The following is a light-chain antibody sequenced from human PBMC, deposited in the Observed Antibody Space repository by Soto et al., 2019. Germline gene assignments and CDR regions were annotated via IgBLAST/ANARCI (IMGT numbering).Light chain of an antibody. CDR1: GSDIGGYKY. CDR3: CSYTSSTSLI. CDR2: DVN. J-gene: IGLJ2*01. V-gene: IGLV2-14*03. Sequence: QSALTQPASVSGSPGQSITISCTGTGSDIGGYKYVSWYQQHPGKVPKLLIYDVNNRPSGVSDRFSGSKSGNTASLTISGLQAEDEAEYYCCSYTSSTSLIFGGGTQLTVL.